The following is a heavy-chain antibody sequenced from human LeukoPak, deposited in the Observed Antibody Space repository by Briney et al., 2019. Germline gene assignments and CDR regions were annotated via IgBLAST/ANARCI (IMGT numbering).Heavy chain of an antibody. CDR3: ARDPLATDPDFDY. J-gene: IGHJ4*02. CDR1: GGTFSSYT. Sequence: SVKVSCKASGGTFSSYTISWVRQAPGQGLEWMGRIIPILGIANYAQKFQGRVTITADKSTSTAYMELSSLRSEDTAVYYCARDPLATDPDFDYWGQGTLVTVSS. V-gene: IGHV1-69*04. CDR2: IIPILGIA. D-gene: IGHD6-13*01.